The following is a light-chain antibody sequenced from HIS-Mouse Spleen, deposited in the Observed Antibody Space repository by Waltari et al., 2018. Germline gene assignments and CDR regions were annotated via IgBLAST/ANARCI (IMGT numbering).Light chain of an antibody. CDR1: QGISSW. CDR3: QQYDNLPLT. CDR2: DAS. V-gene: IGKV1-33*01. J-gene: IGKJ1*01. Sequence: DIQMTQSPSSVSASVGDRVTITCRASQGISSWLAWYQQKPGKAPKLLIYDASNLETGVPSRFSGSGSGTDFTFTISSLQPEDIATYYCQQYDNLPLTFGQGTKVEIK.